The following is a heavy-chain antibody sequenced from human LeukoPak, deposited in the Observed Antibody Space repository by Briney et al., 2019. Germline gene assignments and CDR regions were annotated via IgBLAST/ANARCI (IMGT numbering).Heavy chain of an antibody. D-gene: IGHD6-19*01. J-gene: IGHJ1*01. Sequence: PSETLSLTCGVNGGSFSGYYWSWIRQPPGKGLEWIGEINHSGSTYYNPSLKSRVTISVDTSKNQFSLKLSSVTAADTAVYYCARQYSSGWYKGYFQYWGQGTLVTVSS. V-gene: IGHV4-34*01. CDR1: GGSFSGYY. CDR2: INHSGST. CDR3: ARQYSSGWYKGYFQY.